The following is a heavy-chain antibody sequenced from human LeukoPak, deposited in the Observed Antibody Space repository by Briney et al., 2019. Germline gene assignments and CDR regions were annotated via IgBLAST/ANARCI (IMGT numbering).Heavy chain of an antibody. CDR3: AKDLSGRKGPFDY. Sequence: GRSLRLSCAASGFTFSSYGMHWVRQAPGKGLEWVAVISSDGSNAYYADSVKGRSTMSRDNSKNTLFVQMNSLRAEDTAVYYCAKDLSGRKGPFDYWGQGTLVTVSS. D-gene: IGHD3-10*01. CDR1: GFTFSSYG. CDR2: ISSDGSNA. J-gene: IGHJ4*02. V-gene: IGHV3-30*18.